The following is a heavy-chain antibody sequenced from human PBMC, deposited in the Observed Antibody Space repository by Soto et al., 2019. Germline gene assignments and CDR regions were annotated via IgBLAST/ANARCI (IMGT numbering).Heavy chain of an antibody. D-gene: IGHD2-2*02. CDR2: ISSSGSTI. V-gene: IGHV3-11*01. CDR1: GFTFSDYY. Sequence: PGGSLRLSCAASGFTFSDYYMSWIRQAPGKGLEWVSYISSSGSTIYYADSVKGRFTISRDNAKNSLYPQMNSLRAEDTAVYYCARDIVVVPAAIRWFDPWGQGTLVTVSS. CDR3: ARDIVVVPAAIRWFDP. J-gene: IGHJ5*02.